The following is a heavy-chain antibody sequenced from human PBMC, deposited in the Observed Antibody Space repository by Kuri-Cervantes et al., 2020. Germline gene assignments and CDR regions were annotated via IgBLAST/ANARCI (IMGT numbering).Heavy chain of an antibody. CDR1: GGSISSYY. Sequence: SETLSLTCTVSGGSISSYYWSWIRQPPGKGLEWIGYIYYSGSTNYNPSLKSRVTISVDTSKNQFSLKPSSVTAADTAVYYCARVGWSFDLWGRGTLVTVSS. V-gene: IGHV4-59*01. CDR3: ARVGWSFDL. CDR2: IYYSGST. J-gene: IGHJ2*01.